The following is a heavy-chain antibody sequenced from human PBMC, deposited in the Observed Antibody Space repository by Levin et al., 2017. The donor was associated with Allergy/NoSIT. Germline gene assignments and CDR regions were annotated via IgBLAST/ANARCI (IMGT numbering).Heavy chain of an antibody. V-gene: IGHV3-49*03. CDR1: GFTFGDYA. CDR2: IRSTTYGGTT. D-gene: IGHD3-3*01. Sequence: GGSLRLSCTGSGFTFGDYAVNWFRQPPGKGLEWVGFIRSTTYGGTTEYAASVKGRLTVSRDESKSIAYLQMNSLKTEDTAVYYCSRDDFRPGSYFDYWGQGTLVTVSS. J-gene: IGHJ4*02. CDR3: SRDDFRPGSYFDY.